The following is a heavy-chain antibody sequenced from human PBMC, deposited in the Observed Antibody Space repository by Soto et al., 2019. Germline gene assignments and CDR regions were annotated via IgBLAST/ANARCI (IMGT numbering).Heavy chain of an antibody. Sequence: GASVKVSCKASGYTFTSYAMHWVRQAPGQRLEWMGWINAGNGNTKYSQKFQGRVTITRDTSASTAYMELRSLRSDDTAVYYCARDQGYCSSTSCYEVWFDPWGQGTLVTVSS. CDR3: ARDQGYCSSTSCYEVWFDP. J-gene: IGHJ5*02. CDR1: GYTFTSYA. V-gene: IGHV1-3*01. CDR2: INAGNGNT. D-gene: IGHD2-2*01.